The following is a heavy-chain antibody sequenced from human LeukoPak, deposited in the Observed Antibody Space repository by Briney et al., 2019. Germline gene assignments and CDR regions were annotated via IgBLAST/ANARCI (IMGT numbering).Heavy chain of an antibody. CDR1: GYTFSGYG. CDR3: ARDDRDYNDRSGDI. CDR2: ISGSNGNT. J-gene: IGHJ3*02. D-gene: IGHD3-22*01. V-gene: IGHV1-18*01. Sequence: ASVKVSCKASGYTFSGYGISWVRQAPGQGLEWMGWISGSNGNTNYAQKLQGRVTMTTDTSTSTAYMEVRSLSSDDTAVYYCARDDRDYNDRSGDIWGQGTMVTVSS.